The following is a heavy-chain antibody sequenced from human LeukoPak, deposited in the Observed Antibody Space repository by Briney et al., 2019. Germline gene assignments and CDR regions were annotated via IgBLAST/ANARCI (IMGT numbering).Heavy chain of an antibody. CDR2: VFYSRNS. CDR1: GGFTSAYY. Sequence: SETLSLTCTVSGGFTSAYYWSWVRQPLGKGPEWIGSVFYSRNSNYNPSLTRRVAMSVDTSKSHFSLKLTSVIAADTAVYYCARVNPLGYFDQWGQGTLVAVSS. V-gene: IGHV4-59*13. CDR3: ARVNPLGYFDQ. J-gene: IGHJ4*02.